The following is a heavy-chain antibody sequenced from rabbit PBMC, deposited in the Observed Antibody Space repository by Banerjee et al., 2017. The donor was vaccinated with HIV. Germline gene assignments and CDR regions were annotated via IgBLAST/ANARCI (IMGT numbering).Heavy chain of an antibody. CDR1: GFSFSNIYW. Sequence: QEQLVESGGGLVKPEGSLTLTCKASGFSFSNIYWICWVRQAPGKGLEWIACIGAASTYYATWAKGRFTISKTSSTTVTLQMTSLTAADTATYFCARDLAGVIGWNFDLWGQGTLVTVS. J-gene: IGHJ4*01. V-gene: IGHV1S45*01. CDR2: IGAAST. CDR3: ARDLAGVIGWNFDL. D-gene: IGHD4-1*01.